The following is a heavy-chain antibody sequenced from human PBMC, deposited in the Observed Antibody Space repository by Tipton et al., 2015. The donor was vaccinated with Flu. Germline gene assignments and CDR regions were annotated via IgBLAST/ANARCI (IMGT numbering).Heavy chain of an antibody. CDR3: AKRGGMAPGAFDI. V-gene: IGHV3-23*01. J-gene: IGHJ3*02. D-gene: IGHD3-16*01. CDR2: ISGSGGST. Sequence: SLRLSCAASGFTFSSYAMSWVCQAPGKGLEWVSAISGSGGSTYYADSVKGRFTISRDNSKNTLYLQMNSLRAEDTAVYYCAKRGGMAPGAFDIWGQGTMVTVSS. CDR1: GFTFSSYA.